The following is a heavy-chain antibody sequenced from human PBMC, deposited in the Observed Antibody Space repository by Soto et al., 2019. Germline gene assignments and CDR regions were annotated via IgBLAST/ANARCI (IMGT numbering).Heavy chain of an antibody. D-gene: IGHD1-26*01. J-gene: IGHJ6*03. CDR3: ARDQKVGATNVDYYYYMDV. V-gene: IGHV3-30*04. CDR2: ISYDGSNK. CDR1: GFTFSSYA. Sequence: GGSLRLSCAASGFTFSSYAMHWVRQAPGKGLEWVAVISYDGSNKYYADSVKGRFTISRDNSKNTLYLQMNSLRAEDTAVYYCARDQKVGATNVDYYYYMDVWGKGTTVTVSS.